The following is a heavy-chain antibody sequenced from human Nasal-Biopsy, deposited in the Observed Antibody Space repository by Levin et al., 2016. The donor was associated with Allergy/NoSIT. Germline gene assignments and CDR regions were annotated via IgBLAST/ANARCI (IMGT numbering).Heavy chain of an antibody. CDR2: INSDGSSP. CDR1: GFTFSNHW. D-gene: IGHD3-10*01. V-gene: IGHV3-74*01. Sequence: GESLKISCAASGFTFSNHWMHWVRQAPGKGLVWVSRINSDGSSPNYADSVRGRFTISRDNAKNTLYLQMNSLRAEDTALYYCARVREIDGSGTQIDYWGQGTLVTVSS. CDR3: ARVREIDGSGTQIDY. J-gene: IGHJ4*02.